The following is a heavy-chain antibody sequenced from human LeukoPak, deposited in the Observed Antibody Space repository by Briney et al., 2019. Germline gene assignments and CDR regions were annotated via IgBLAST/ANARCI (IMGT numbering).Heavy chain of an antibody. CDR2: ISGSGGST. J-gene: IGHJ4*02. Sequence: GGSLRLSCAASGFTFSSYAMSWVRQAPGKGLEWVSAISGSGGSTYYADSVKGRFTIPRDNSKNTLYLQMNSLRAEDTAVYYCAKASGYSGGWHPIYYFDYWGQGTLVTVSS. CDR3: AKASGYSGGWHPIYYFDY. D-gene: IGHD6-19*01. V-gene: IGHV3-23*01. CDR1: GFTFSSYA.